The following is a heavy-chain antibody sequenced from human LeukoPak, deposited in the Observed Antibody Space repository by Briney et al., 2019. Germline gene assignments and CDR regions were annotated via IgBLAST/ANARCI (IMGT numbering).Heavy chain of an antibody. V-gene: IGHV1-69*06. D-gene: IGHD3-10*01. Sequence: ASVKVSCKTSGGTFSSYAVSWVRQAPGQGLEWMGGIIPIFGTANYAQKFQGRVTITADKSTSTAYMELSSLRSEDTAVYYCARPGRYCYGSGSTLGAFDIWGQGTMVTVSS. CDR1: GGTFSSYA. J-gene: IGHJ3*02. CDR2: IIPIFGTA. CDR3: ARPGRYCYGSGSTLGAFDI.